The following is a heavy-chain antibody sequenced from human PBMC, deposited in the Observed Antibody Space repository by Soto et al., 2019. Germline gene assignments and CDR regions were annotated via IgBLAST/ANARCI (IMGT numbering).Heavy chain of an antibody. CDR2: IYYSVST. CDR1: GGSISSYY. Sequence: PXATLSLTCTVSGGSISSYYWSWIRQPPGKGLEWIGYIYYSVSTNYNPSLKSRVTISVDTSKNQFSLKLSSVTAADTAVYYCARGVGVTATYAFDIWGQGTMVTVSS. V-gene: IGHV4-59*01. J-gene: IGHJ3*02. D-gene: IGHD2-21*02. CDR3: ARGVGVTATYAFDI.